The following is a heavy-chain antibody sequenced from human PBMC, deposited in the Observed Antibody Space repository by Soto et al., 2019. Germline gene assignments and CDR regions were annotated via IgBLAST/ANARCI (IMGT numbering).Heavy chain of an antibody. CDR2: ISDRGDNT. D-gene: IGHD6-19*01. V-gene: IGHV3-23*01. CDR3: ARNRDSDWLYCFDD. CDR1: RFTFSSYA. Sequence: EGSLRLSCAASRFTFSSYAMSWVRQAPGKGLKRVSVISDRGDNTYYADNVKGRFTISRDNSKNTLYLQMNSLRAEDTALYYWARNRDSDWLYCFDDWGQGTPVTVSS. J-gene: IGHJ4*02.